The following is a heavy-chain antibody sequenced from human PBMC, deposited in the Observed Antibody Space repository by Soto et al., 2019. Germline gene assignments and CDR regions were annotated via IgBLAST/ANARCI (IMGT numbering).Heavy chain of an antibody. Sequence: QVQLQESGPGLVKPSETLSLTCTVSGGSITNYYCSWFRQPPGKGLEWIGYINYDGYSAYNLSLKRRVTLSMEASKPQFSLILESVTATDTAVYYCARHGFGPLHGLVDVWGPGTTVIVSS. J-gene: IGHJ6*02. CDR1: GGSITNYY. V-gene: IGHV4-59*08. CDR2: INYDGYS. CDR3: ARHGFGPLHGLVDV. D-gene: IGHD3-10*01.